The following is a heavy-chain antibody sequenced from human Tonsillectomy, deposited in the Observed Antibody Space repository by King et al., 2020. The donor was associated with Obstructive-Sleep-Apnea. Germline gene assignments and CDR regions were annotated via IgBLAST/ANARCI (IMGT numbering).Heavy chain of an antibody. CDR1: GFTFNNYD. J-gene: IGHJ4*02. D-gene: IGHD6-19*01. Sequence: VQLVESGGGVVQPGRSLRLSCAASGFTFNNYDMHWVRQAPGKGLAWVAIISNDGRNKYHADSVKGRFTISRDNSKNTLYLQMNSLRPEDTAFYYCAKGPGGTKWLVDYWGQGTLVTVSS. CDR2: ISNDGRNK. V-gene: IGHV3-30*18. CDR3: AKGPGGTKWLVDY.